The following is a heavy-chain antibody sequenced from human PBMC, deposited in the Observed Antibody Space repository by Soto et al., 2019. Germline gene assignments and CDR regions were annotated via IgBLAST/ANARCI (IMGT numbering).Heavy chain of an antibody. Sequence: TETLSLTCTVSGDSLTSGSYYWSWIRQPPGKGPEWIGEIYYTGNTNYNPSLKSRVTISVDTSKNQFSLKLSSVTAADTAVYYCARNKPYCSSTSCYGDWFDPWGQGTLVTVSS. V-gene: IGHV4-61*01. CDR1: GDSLTSGSYY. CDR2: IYYTGNT. CDR3: ARNKPYCSSTSCYGDWFDP. D-gene: IGHD2-2*01. J-gene: IGHJ5*02.